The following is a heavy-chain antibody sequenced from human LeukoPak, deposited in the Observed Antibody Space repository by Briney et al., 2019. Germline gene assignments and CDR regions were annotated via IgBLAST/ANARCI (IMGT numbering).Heavy chain of an antibody. CDR2: IYYSGST. Sequence: SETLSLTYTVYGGSISSSSYYWGWIRQPPGKGLERIGSIYYSGSTYYNPSLKSRVTISVDTSKNQFSLKLSSVTAADTAVYYCARHAITMVQGVIIKGQYYFDYWGQGTLVTVSS. CDR3: ARHAITMVQGVIIKGQYYFDY. D-gene: IGHD3-10*01. CDR1: GGSISSSSYY. V-gene: IGHV4-39*01. J-gene: IGHJ4*02.